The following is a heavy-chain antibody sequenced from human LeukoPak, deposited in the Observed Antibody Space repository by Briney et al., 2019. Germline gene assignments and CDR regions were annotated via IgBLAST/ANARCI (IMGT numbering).Heavy chain of an antibody. D-gene: IGHD4-17*01. CDR3: ARLDYGDPYHFDY. CDR1: GGSISSSSYY. J-gene: IGHJ4*02. V-gene: IGHV4-39*01. CDR2: IYYSGST. Sequence: SETLSLTCTVSGGSISSSSYYWGWIRQPPGKGLEWIGSIYYSGSTYYNPSLKSRVTISVDTSKNQFSLKLSSVTAADTAVYYCARLDYGDPYHFDYWGQGTLVTVSS.